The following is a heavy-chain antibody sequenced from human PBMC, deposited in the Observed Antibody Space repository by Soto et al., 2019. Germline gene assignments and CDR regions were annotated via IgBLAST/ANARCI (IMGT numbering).Heavy chain of an antibody. J-gene: IGHJ5*02. CDR1: GYTFTSYY. Sequence: ASVKVSCKASGYTFTSYYMHWVRQAPGQRLEWMGWINAGNGNTKYSQKFQGRVTITRDTSTSTAYMELRSLRSDDTAVYYCARGVGAGSYYNQYNWFDPWGQGTLVTVSS. D-gene: IGHD3-10*01. CDR2: INAGNGNT. CDR3: ARGVGAGSYYNQYNWFDP. V-gene: IGHV1-3*01.